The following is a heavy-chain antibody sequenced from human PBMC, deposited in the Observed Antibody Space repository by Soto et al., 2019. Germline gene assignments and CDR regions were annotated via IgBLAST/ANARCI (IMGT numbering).Heavy chain of an antibody. CDR1: GYTFTSYA. Sequence: GASVKVSCKASGYTFTSYAMHWVRQAPGQRLEWMGWINAGNGNTKYSQKFQGRVTITRDTSASTAYMELSSLRSEDTAVYYCARVLAAGYYYYYMDVWGKGTTVTVSS. J-gene: IGHJ6*03. CDR2: INAGNGNT. V-gene: IGHV1-3*01. D-gene: IGHD6-13*01. CDR3: ARVLAAGYYYYYMDV.